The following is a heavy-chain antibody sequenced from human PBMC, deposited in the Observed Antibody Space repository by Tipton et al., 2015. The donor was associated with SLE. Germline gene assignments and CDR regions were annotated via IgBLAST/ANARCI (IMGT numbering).Heavy chain of an antibody. CDR2: IKQDGSEK. D-gene: IGHD5-18*01. CDR1: GFTFSSYA. CDR3: AREMAAARYYFDY. J-gene: IGHJ4*02. V-gene: IGHV3-7*01. Sequence: SLRLSCAASGFTFSSYAMSWVRQAPGKGLEWVANIKQDGSEKYYVDSVKGRFTISRDNAKNSLYLQMNSLRAEDTAVYYCAREMAAARYYFDYWGQGTLVTVSS.